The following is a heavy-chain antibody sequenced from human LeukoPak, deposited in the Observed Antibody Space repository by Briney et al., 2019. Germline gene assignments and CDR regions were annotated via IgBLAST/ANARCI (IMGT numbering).Heavy chain of an antibody. J-gene: IGHJ3*02. D-gene: IGHD3-3*01. CDR1: GYTLTELS. CDR3: AADRKLRFLEWPDTFDI. V-gene: IGHV1-24*01. Sequence: GASVKVSCKVSGYTLTELSMHWVRQAPGKGLEWMGGFDPEDGETIYAQKFQGRVTMTEDTSTDTAYMELSSLRSEDTGVYYCAADRKLRFLEWPDTFDIWGQGTMVTVSS. CDR2: FDPEDGET.